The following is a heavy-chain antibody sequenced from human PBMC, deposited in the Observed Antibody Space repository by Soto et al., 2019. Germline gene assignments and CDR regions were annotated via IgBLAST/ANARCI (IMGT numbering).Heavy chain of an antibody. CDR1: GFNFTYNA. Sequence: QEQLVESGGGVVRPGKSLRLSCEASGFNFTYNAMHWVRQAPGKVLEWVAVISFNGRKKFYARSVKGRFTISRDNSKHSPYLQINNLRPGDTAVYYCARDWLRRDDILTPSWNFHLWGQGTLVTAS. CDR3: ARDWLRRDDILTPSWNFHL. J-gene: IGHJ2*01. D-gene: IGHD3-9*01. CDR2: ISFNGRKK. V-gene: IGHV3-30*04.